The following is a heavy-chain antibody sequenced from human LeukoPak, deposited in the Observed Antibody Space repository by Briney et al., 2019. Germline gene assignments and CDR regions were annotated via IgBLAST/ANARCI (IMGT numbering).Heavy chain of an antibody. J-gene: IGHJ4*02. CDR3: ARVLGTTVPTG. CDR2: ISSSSSYI. Sequence: GGSLRLSCAASGFTFSSYSMNWVRQAPGKGLEWVSSISSSSSYIYYADSVKGRFTISRANAKTSLYLQMNSLRAEDTAVYYCARVLGTTVPTGWGQGTLVTVSS. V-gene: IGHV3-21*01. CDR1: GFTFSSYS. D-gene: IGHD1-7*01.